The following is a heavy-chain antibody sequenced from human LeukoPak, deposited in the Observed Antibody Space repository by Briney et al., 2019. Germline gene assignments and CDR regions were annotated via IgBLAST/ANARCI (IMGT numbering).Heavy chain of an antibody. CDR3: AKAALREFDY. D-gene: IGHD3-16*01. Sequence: GGSLRLSCAASGFTFSSYGMHWVRQAPGKVLEWVAVISYDGSNKYYVDSVKGRFTISRDNSKNTLYLQMNSLRAEDTAVYYCAKAALREFDYWGQGTLVTVSS. V-gene: IGHV3-30*18. J-gene: IGHJ4*02. CDR1: GFTFSSYG. CDR2: ISYDGSNK.